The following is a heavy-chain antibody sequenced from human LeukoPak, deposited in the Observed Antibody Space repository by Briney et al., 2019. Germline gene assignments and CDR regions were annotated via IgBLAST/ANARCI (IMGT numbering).Heavy chain of an antibody. Sequence: AGSLRLSCAASGFTFSGYWMHWVRQAPGKGLVWVSRVATGGTGPSYADSVKGRFTISRDNAKNTLYLQMNSLSAEDTAVYFCARDMGPYGGSPGASWGQGTLVTVPS. CDR1: GFTFSGYW. CDR3: ARDMGPYGGSPGAS. CDR2: VATGGTGP. D-gene: IGHD4-23*01. V-gene: IGHV3-74*01. J-gene: IGHJ5*02.